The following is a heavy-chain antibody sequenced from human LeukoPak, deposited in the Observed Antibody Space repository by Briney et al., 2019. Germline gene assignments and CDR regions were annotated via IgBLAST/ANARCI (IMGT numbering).Heavy chain of an antibody. Sequence: PSVTVSCKASGFTFTSSAVQWVRQARGQRLEWIGWIFVGSGNTNYAQKFQERVTITRDMSTSTAYMELSSLRSEDTAVYYCAVILGYCSGGSCLATDYFDYWGQGTLVTVSS. D-gene: IGHD2-15*01. CDR2: IFVGSGNT. V-gene: IGHV1-58*01. CDR1: GFTFTSSA. J-gene: IGHJ4*02. CDR3: AVILGYCSGGSCLATDYFDY.